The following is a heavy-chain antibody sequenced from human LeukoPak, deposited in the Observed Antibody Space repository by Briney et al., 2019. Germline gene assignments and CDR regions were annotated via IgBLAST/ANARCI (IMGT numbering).Heavy chain of an antibody. CDR3: ARDGYYDILTNYYENGFDI. D-gene: IGHD3-9*01. V-gene: IGHV1-2*02. Sequence: GASVKVSCKASGYTFTGYYMHWVRQAPGQGLEWMGWINPNSGGTIYAQKFQGRVTMTRDTSISTAYMELSRLRSDDTAVYYCARDGYYDILTNYYENGFDIWGQGTMVTVSS. J-gene: IGHJ3*02. CDR1: GYTFTGYY. CDR2: INPNSGGT.